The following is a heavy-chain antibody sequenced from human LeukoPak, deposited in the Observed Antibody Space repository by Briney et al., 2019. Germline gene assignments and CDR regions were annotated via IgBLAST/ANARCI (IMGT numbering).Heavy chain of an antibody. CDR1: GFTFSSYA. J-gene: IGHJ3*02. V-gene: IGHV3-23*01. Sequence: PGGSLRLSCAASGFTFSSYAMSWVRQAPGKGLEWVSAISGSGGSTYYADSVKGRFTISRDNSKNTLYLQMNSLRAEDTAVYYCAKDWDSRPYDFWSGHYPGDAFDIWGQGTMVTVSS. D-gene: IGHD3-3*01. CDR2: ISGSGGST. CDR3: AKDWDSRPYDFWSGHYPGDAFDI.